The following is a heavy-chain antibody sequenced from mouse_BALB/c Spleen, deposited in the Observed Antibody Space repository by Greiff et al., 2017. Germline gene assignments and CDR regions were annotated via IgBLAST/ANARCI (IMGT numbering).Heavy chain of an antibody. D-gene: IGHD1-2*01. V-gene: IGHV1-9*01. CDR2: ILPGSGST. Sequence: VQLQQSGAELMKPGASVKISCKATGYTFSSYSIEWVKQRPGHGLEWIGEILPGSGSTNYNEKFKGKATFTADTSSNTAYMQLSSLTSEDSAVYYCARRTTATGFAYWGQGTLVTVSA. CDR3: ARRTTATGFAY. J-gene: IGHJ3*01. CDR1: GYTFSSYS.